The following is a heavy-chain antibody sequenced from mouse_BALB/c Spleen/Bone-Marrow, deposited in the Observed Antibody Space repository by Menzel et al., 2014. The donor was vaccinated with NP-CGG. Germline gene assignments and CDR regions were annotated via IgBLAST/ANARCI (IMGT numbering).Heavy chain of an antibody. D-gene: IGHD2-1*01. Sequence: DVHLVESGGGLVKPGRSLKLSCAASGFTFSSYGMSWVRQTPEKRLEWVATISGGGSYTYYPDSVKGRFTISRDNAKNTLYLQMSSLRSEDTALYYCARQNGNYEYYYAMDYWGQGTSVTVSS. V-gene: IGHV5-9-2*01. J-gene: IGHJ4*01. CDR2: ISGGGSYT. CDR1: GFTFSSYG. CDR3: ARQNGNYEYYYAMDY.